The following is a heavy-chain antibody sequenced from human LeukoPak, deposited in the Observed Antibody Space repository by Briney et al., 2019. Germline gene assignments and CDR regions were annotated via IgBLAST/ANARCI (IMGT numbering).Heavy chain of an antibody. CDR2: THDSGST. CDR1: GGSLSSSY. D-gene: IGHD2-8*01. V-gene: IGHV4-59*08. J-gene: IGHJ6*02. Sequence: PSQTLSLTCTVPGGSLSSSYWSWIRQPPGKGLEYIGYTHDSGSTDYNPSLKSRLTISVDTSKNQFSLKLTSVTAADTAVYYCARLGALFQIMRARGAGNYYYFYGLDVWGQGTTVTVSS. CDR3: ARLGALFQIMRARGAGNYYYFYGLDV.